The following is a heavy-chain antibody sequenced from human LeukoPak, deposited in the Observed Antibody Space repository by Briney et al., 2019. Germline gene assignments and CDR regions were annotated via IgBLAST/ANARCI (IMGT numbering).Heavy chain of an antibody. D-gene: IGHD2-15*01. CDR3: ARVHCSGGSCPYYFDY. V-gene: IGHV5-51*01. Sequence: GESLKISCKGSGYSFTSYWIGWVRQMPGKGLEWMGIIYPGDSDTRYSPSFQGQVTISADKSISTAYLQWSSLKASDTAMYYCARVHCSGGSCPYYFDYWGQRTLVTVSS. CDR2: IYPGDSDT. CDR1: GYSFTSYW. J-gene: IGHJ4*02.